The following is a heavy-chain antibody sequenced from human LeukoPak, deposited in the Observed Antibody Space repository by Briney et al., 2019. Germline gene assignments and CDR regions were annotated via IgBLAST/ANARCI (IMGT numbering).Heavy chain of an antibody. D-gene: IGHD3-10*01. CDR1: GFTFSTYS. CDR3: ARDAGYGSGIYLDY. CDR2: ISYDGSNK. V-gene: IGHV3-30*01. Sequence: GRSLRLSCAASGFTFSTYSMHRVRQAPGKGLEWVTVISYDGSNKYYADSVKGRFTISRDNSENTLYLQMNTLRAEDTALYYCARDAGYGSGIYLDYWGQGTLVTVSS. J-gene: IGHJ4*02.